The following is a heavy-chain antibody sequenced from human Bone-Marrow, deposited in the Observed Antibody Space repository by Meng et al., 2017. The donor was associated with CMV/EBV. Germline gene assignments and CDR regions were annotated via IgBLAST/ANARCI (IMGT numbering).Heavy chain of an antibody. CDR3: LRDYDFWSRGGY. D-gene: IGHD3-3*01. CDR1: GFTFDDYG. V-gene: IGHV3-20*01. CDR2: INWNGGST. Sequence: GESLKISCAASGFTFDDYGVSWVRQAPGKGLEWVSGINWNGGSTGYADSVKGRFTISRDNAKNSLYLQMNSLRAEDTALYHCLRDYDFWSRGGYWGQGTLVTVSS. J-gene: IGHJ4*02.